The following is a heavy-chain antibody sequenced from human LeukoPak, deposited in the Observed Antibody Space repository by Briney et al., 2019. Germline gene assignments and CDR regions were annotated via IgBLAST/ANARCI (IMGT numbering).Heavy chain of an antibody. CDR3: ARNYDFDAFDI. V-gene: IGHV4-59*01. Sequence: NSSETLSLTCTVSGGSISSYYWSWIRQPPGKGLEWIGYIYYSGSTNYNPSLKSRVTISVDTSKNQFSLKLSSVTAADTAVYYCARNYDFDAFDIWGQGTMVTVSS. CDR2: IYYSGST. D-gene: IGHD3-3*01. J-gene: IGHJ3*02. CDR1: GGSISSYY.